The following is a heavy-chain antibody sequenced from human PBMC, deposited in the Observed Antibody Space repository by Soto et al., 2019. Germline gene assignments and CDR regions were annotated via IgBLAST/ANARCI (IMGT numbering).Heavy chain of an antibody. J-gene: IGHJ4*02. CDR3: ARDLGYYDSSGYFDY. CDR1: GFTFSSYA. Sequence: GGSLRLSCAASGFTFSSYAMSWVRQAPGKGLEWVSAISGSGGSTYYADSVKGRFTISRDNAKNSLYLQMNSLRAEDTAVYYCARDLGYYDSSGYFDYWGQGTLVTVSS. CDR2: ISGSGGST. D-gene: IGHD3-22*01. V-gene: IGHV3-23*01.